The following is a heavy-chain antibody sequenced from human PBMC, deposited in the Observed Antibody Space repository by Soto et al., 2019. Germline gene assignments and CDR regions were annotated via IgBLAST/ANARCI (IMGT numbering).Heavy chain of an antibody. CDR3: ARARGYSYGLDY. CDR1: GGSFSGYY. J-gene: IGHJ4*02. CDR2: INHSGST. V-gene: IGHV4-34*01. D-gene: IGHD5-18*01. Sequence: ETLSLTCAVYGGSFSGYYWSWIRQPPGKGLEWIGEINHSGSTNYNPSLKSRVTISVDTSKNQFSLKLSSVTAADTAVYYCARARGYSYGLDYWGQGTLVTVS.